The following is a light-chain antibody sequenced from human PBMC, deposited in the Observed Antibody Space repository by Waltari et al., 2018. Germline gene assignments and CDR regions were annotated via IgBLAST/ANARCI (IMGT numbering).Light chain of an antibody. J-gene: IGKJ4*01. CDR1: QGISNY. CDR2: SAS. Sequence: DIQLTQSPSFLSASVRYRVPIPCRASQGISNYLAWYKQKPGKAPKLLIYSASTLQSGVPSRFSGSGSGTEFSLTISSLQPEDFATYYCQQLNSYPLTFGGGTKVEIK. V-gene: IGKV1-9*01. CDR3: QQLNSYPLT.